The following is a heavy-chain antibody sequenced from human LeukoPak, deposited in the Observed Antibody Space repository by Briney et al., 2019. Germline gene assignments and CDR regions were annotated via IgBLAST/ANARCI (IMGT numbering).Heavy chain of an antibody. CDR3: XXXXXXXXXXSCYYFWFDP. CDR2: IYYSGST. V-gene: IGHV4-31*03. CDR1: GGSISSGGYS. J-gene: IGHJ5*02. D-gene: IGHD2-2*01. Sequence: SETLSLTCTVSGGSISSGGYSWSWIRQHPGKGLEWIGYIYYSGSTYYNPSLKTRVTISVDTSKNQFSLKLSSVTAADTAVYXXXXXXXXXXXXSCYYFWFDPWGQGTLVTVSS.